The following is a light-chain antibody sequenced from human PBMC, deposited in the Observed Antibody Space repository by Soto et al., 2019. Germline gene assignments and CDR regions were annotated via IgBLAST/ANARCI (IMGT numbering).Light chain of an antibody. CDR3: QQYNTWPQFT. Sequence: EIVMTQSPATLSVSPGERATLSCRARQSVSSNIAWSPQNPGQAPRLLIYGASTSATGIQSRFSGSGSGTEFILTISSLQSEDVAVYYCQQYNTWPQFTFGPGTTVDIK. CDR2: GAS. V-gene: IGKV3-15*01. CDR1: QSVSSN. J-gene: IGKJ3*01.